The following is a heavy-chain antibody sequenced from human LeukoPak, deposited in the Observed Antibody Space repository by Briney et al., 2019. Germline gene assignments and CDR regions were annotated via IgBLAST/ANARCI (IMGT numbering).Heavy chain of an antibody. J-gene: IGHJ4*02. V-gene: IGHV3-21*01. CDR2: ISSSSSYI. Sequence: PGGSLRLSCAASGFTFSSYAMSWVRQAPGKGLEWVSSISSSSSYIYYADSVKGRFTISRDNAKNSLYLQMNSLRAEDTAVYYCARVHLEWLSSPFDYWGQGTLVTVSS. CDR3: ARVHLEWLSSPFDY. D-gene: IGHD3-3*01. CDR1: GFTFSSYA.